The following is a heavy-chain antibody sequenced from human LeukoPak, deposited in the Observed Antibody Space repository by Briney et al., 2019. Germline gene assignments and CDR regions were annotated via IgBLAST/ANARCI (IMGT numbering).Heavy chain of an antibody. J-gene: IGHJ4*02. CDR2: IYHSGST. Sequence: SETLSLTCTVSGGSISSYYWSWIRQPPGKGLEWIGSIYHSGSTYYNPSLKSRVTISVDTSKNQFSLKLSSVTAADTAVYYCARDVVVVAQDYFDYWGQGTLVTVSS. D-gene: IGHD2-15*01. CDR1: GGSISSYY. CDR3: ARDVVVVAQDYFDY. V-gene: IGHV4-38-2*02.